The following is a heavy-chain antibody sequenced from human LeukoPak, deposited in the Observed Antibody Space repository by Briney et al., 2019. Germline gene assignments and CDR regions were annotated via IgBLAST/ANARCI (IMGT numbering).Heavy chain of an antibody. Sequence: PGGSLRLSCAASGFTFSSHWMHWVRQAPGKGLVWVSRINIDGSSISYADSVKGRFTISRNNAKNTLYLQMNSLRAEDTAVYYCAKVFYGDYAYYFDYWGQGTLVTVSS. CDR2: INIDGSSI. D-gene: IGHD4-17*01. J-gene: IGHJ4*02. CDR1: GFTFSSHW. V-gene: IGHV3-74*01. CDR3: AKVFYGDYAYYFDY.